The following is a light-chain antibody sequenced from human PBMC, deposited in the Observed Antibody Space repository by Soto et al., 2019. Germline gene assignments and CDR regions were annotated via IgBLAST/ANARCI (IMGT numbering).Light chain of an antibody. V-gene: IGKV3-15*01. CDR2: GAS. CDR1: QSVGSN. CDR3: QQYNSYSPT. J-gene: IGKJ1*01. Sequence: DIVMTQSPDSLSVSPGERVTLSCRARQSVGSNLAWYQQKPGQAPRLLIYGASTRATGIPARFSGSGSETEFTLTISSLQPDDFATYYCQQYNSYSPTFGQGTKVDIK.